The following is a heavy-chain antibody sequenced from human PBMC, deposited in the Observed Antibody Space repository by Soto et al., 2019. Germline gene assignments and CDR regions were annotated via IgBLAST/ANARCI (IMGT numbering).Heavy chain of an antibody. D-gene: IGHD2-2*01. J-gene: IGHJ6*02. CDR2: IYPGDSDT. CDR3: ARAPGYCISTSCYYYYGMDV. Sequence: ESLKISCKGSGYSFTSYWIGWVRQMPGKGLEWMGIIYPGDSDTRYSPSFQGQVTISADKSISTAYLQWSSLKASDTAMYYCARAPGYCISTSCYYYYGMDVWGQGTTVTVSS. V-gene: IGHV5-51*01. CDR1: GYSFTSYW.